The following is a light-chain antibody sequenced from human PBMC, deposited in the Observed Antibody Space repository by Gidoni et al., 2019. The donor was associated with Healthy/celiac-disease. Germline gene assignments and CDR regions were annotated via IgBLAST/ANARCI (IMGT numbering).Light chain of an antibody. Sequence: SSELTQDPAVSVALGQTVRITCQGDSLRSYYASWYQQKPGQAPVLVIYGKNNRPSGIPDRFSGSSSGNTASLTITWAQAEDEADYYCNSRDSSGNLNWVFGGGTKLTVL. V-gene: IGLV3-19*01. CDR3: NSRDSSGNLNWV. CDR2: GKN. J-gene: IGLJ3*02. CDR1: SLRSYY.